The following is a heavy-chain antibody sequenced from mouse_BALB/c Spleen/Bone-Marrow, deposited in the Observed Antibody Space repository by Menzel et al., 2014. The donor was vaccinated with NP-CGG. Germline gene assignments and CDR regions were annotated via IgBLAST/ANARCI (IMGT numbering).Heavy chain of an antibody. J-gene: IGHJ4*01. CDR2: IYPGDGDT. Sequence: VQLQQSGAELVRPGSSVKISCKASGYAFSSYWMNWVKQRPGQGLEWIGQIYPGDGDTNYNGKFKGKATLTADKSSSTAYMQLSSLTSEGSAVYFCARSELGRYYAMDYWGQGTSVTVSS. D-gene: IGHD4-1*01. V-gene: IGHV1-80*01. CDR3: ARSELGRYYAMDY. CDR1: GYAFSSYW.